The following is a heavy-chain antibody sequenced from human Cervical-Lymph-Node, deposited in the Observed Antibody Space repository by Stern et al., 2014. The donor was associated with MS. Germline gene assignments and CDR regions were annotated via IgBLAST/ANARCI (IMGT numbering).Heavy chain of an antibody. V-gene: IGHV4-34*01. CDR2: INHSGST. CDR1: GGSFSGYY. CDR3: ASRLPSSTWYRDS. D-gene: IGHD6-13*01. J-gene: IGHJ1*01. Sequence: QVQLQQWGAGLLKPSETLSLTCAVYGGSFSGYYWSWIRQPPGKGLEWIGEINHSGSTNYDPSLKSRVTILVDTSQNQFSLKLSSVTAADTAVFYCASRLPSSTWYRDSWGQGTLVTVSS.